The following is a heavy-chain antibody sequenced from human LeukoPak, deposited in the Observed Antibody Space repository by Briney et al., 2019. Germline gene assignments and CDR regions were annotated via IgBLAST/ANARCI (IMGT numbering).Heavy chain of an antibody. V-gene: IGHV4-61*03. CDR3: ARSQNYYGSGDY. D-gene: IGHD3-10*01. J-gene: IGHJ4*02. CDR2: IYYTGKT. Sequence: SETLSFTCTVSGDSFSNGNYYWSWLRQPPGKALEWIGYIYYTGKTYYNPSLEGRVTILVDTSRNHFSVKLSSATAADTAVYYCARSQNYYGSGDYWSQGTLVTVSS. CDR1: GDSFSNGNYY.